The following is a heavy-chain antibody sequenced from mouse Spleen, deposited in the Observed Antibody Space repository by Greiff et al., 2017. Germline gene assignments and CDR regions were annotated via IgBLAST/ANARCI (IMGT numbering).Heavy chain of an antibody. CDR2: INPNNGGT. CDR1: GYTFTDYY. V-gene: IGHV1-26*01. J-gene: IGHJ3*01. D-gene: IGHD2-2*01. Sequence: EVQLQQSGPELVKPGASVKISCKASGYTFTDYYMNWVKQSHGKSLEWIGEINPNNGGTSYNLRFKGKATLTVDKSSSTAYMELRSLTSEDSAVYYCAPIYYGYDGFAYWGQGTLVTVSA. CDR3: APIYYGYDGFAY.